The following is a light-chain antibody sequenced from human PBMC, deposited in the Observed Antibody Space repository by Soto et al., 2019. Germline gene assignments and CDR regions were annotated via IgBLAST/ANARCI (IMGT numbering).Light chain of an antibody. CDR2: RAS. CDR3: QQYNTYST. J-gene: IGKJ1*01. V-gene: IGKV1-5*03. Sequence: DIQMTQSPSTLSASVGDRVTITCRASQSISNWLAWYQQKPGKAPKLLIYRASSLESGVPSRFSGSGSGTEFTLTISSLQPDEFATYFCQQYNTYSTFGQGTKVDI. CDR1: QSISNW.